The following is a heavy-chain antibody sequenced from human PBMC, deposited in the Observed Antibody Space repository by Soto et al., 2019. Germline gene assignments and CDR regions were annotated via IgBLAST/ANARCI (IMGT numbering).Heavy chain of an antibody. J-gene: IGHJ4*02. CDR2: IYYSGST. Sequence: QVQLQESGPGLVKPSQTLSLTCTVSGGSISSGGYYWSWIRQHPGKGLEWIGYIYYSGSTYYNPSRKSRVTISLDTSKNQFSLKLSSVTAADTAVYYCAREGGWYYDIWDRLYFDYWGQGTLVTVSS. CDR1: GGSISSGGYY. CDR3: AREGGWYYDIWDRLYFDY. V-gene: IGHV4-31*03. D-gene: IGHD3-22*01.